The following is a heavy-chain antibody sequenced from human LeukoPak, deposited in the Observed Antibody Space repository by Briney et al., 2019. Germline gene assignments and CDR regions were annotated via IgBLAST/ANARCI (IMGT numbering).Heavy chain of an antibody. J-gene: IGHJ6*02. CDR3: ARVSGATITTYYGMDV. V-gene: IGHV4-59*01. CDR1: GGTISRNY. D-gene: IGHD5-12*01. Sequence: SETLSLTCTVSGGTISRNYWSWIRQPPGKGLEWIAYIDYSGSTNYNPSLKSRLTISVDASKDQFSLKLSSVTAADTAVYYCARVSGATITTYYGMDVWGQGTTVTVS. CDR2: IDYSGST.